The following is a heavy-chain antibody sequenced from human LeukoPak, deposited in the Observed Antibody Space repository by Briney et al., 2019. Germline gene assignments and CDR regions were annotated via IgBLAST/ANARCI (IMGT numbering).Heavy chain of an antibody. CDR1: GGSISGYH. CDR3: ARDTGSGSFDY. Sequence: SETLSLTCAVSGGSISGYHWSWIRQAAGKGLEWIGRITASGTTNYNPSLKSRITMSVDRSKNQFSLKMTSVTAADTAVFYCARDTGSGSFDYWGQGILVTVSS. V-gene: IGHV4-4*07. J-gene: IGHJ4*02. CDR2: ITASGTT. D-gene: IGHD3-22*01.